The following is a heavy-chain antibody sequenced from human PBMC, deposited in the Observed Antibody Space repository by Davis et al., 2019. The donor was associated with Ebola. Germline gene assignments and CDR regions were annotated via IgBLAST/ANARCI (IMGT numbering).Heavy chain of an antibody. V-gene: IGHV3-33*01. CDR2: IWYDGSNK. D-gene: IGHD4-23*01. Sequence: GESLKISCAASGFTFSSYGMHWVRQAPGKGLEWVAVIWYDGSNKYYADSVKGRFTISRDNSKNTLYLEMNSLRAEDTAVFYCARDRWPNLASYYGMDVWGQGTTVTVSS. CDR1: GFTFSSYG. J-gene: IGHJ6*02. CDR3: ARDRWPNLASYYGMDV.